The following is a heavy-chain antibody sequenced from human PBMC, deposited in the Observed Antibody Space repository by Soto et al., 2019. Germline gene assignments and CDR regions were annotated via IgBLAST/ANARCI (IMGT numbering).Heavy chain of an antibody. D-gene: IGHD4-17*01. Sequence: QVQLQESGPGLVKPSETLSLTCSVSGASISSYYWSWIRQPPGKGLEWIGYIYYRGSTNYNPSLKSRVTISVDTSKNQVSLKLTSVTAADTAVYYCATAVPNDYVSNYYPMDVWGRGTTVTVSS. CDR1: GASISSYY. V-gene: IGHV4-59*01. CDR3: ATAVPNDYVSNYYPMDV. CDR2: IYYRGST. J-gene: IGHJ6*03.